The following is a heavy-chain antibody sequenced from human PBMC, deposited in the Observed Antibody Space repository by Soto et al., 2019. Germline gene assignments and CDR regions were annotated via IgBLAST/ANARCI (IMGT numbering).Heavy chain of an antibody. J-gene: IGHJ4*02. CDR2: ISSSSNYI. D-gene: IGHD3-22*01. CDR3: ARDLDSSGYYPFDY. V-gene: IGHV3-21*01. Sequence: GDLNLYGADLGFTFSSYSINSGRQSPEKGLEWVSIISSSSNYIYYADSVKGRFTISRDNAKHSLYLQINSLRAEDTAVYYCARDLDSSGYYPFDYWGQGTLVTVSS. CDR1: GFTFSSYS.